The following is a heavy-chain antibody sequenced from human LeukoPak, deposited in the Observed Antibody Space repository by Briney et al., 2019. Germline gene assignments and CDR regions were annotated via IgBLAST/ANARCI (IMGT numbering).Heavy chain of an antibody. V-gene: IGHV3-23*01. J-gene: IGHJ1*01. CDR1: GFTFSSYA. CDR2: ITVSGDNT. D-gene: IGHD2-2*02. CDR3: AREKGYCSSTSCYSVEYFQH. Sequence: GGSLRLSCAASGFTFSSYAMSWVRQAPGKGLEWVSTITVSGDNTFYADSVKGRFTISRDNAKNSLYLQMNSLRAEDTAVYYCAREKGYCSSTSCYSVEYFQHWGQGTLVTVSS.